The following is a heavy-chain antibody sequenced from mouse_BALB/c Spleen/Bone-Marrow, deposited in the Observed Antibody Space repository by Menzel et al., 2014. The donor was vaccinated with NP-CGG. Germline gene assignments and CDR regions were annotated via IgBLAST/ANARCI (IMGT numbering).Heavy chain of an antibody. CDR2: IYPYNGVS. J-gene: IGHJ1*01. CDR1: GYSFTGYY. Sequence: DVQLQGSGPELVKPGASVKISCKASGYSFTGYYMHWVKQSHGNSLDWIGYIYPYNGVSSYNQKFKGKATLTVDKSSSTAYMELRSLTSDDSAVYYCESRGEYFDVWGAGTTVTVSS. V-gene: IGHV1-31*01. CDR3: ESRGEYFDV.